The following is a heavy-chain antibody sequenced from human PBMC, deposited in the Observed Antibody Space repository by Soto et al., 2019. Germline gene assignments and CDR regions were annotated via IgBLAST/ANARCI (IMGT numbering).Heavy chain of an antibody. CDR3: ARQPPATAAFDI. J-gene: IGHJ3*02. CDR2: IYYSGST. Sequence: LTCTVSGGSISSYYWSRIRQPPGKGLEWIGYIYYSGSTNYNPSLKSRVTISVDTSKNQFSLKLSSVTAADTAVYYCARQPPATAAFDIWGQGTMVTVSS. D-gene: IGHD5-12*01. V-gene: IGHV4-59*01. CDR1: GGSISSYY.